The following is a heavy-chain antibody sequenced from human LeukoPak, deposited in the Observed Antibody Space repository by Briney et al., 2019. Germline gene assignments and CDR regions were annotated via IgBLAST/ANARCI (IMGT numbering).Heavy chain of an antibody. CDR3: ARSLWAYCGGDCPPGPPNPYFQH. CDR1: GYTFTGYY. J-gene: IGHJ1*01. V-gene: IGHV1-2*02. CDR2: INPNSGGT. D-gene: IGHD2-21*01. Sequence: ASVKVSCKASGYTFTGYYMHWVRQAPGQGLEWMGWINPNSGGTNYAQKFQGRVTMTRDTSISTAYMELSRLRSDDTAVYYCARSLWAYCGGDCPPGPPNPYFQHWGQGTLVTVSS.